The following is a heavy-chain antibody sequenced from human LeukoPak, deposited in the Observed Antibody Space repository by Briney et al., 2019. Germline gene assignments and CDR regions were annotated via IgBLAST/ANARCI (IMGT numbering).Heavy chain of an antibody. CDR1: GFTFSDYY. Sequence: GGSLRLSCAASGFTFSDYYMSWIRQAPGKGLEWVSYISSSGSTIYYADSVKGRFTISRDNAKNSLYLQMSSLRAEDTAVYYCARVIGYCSGGSCYRYYGMDVWGQGTTVTVSS. V-gene: IGHV3-11*01. CDR3: ARVIGYCSGGSCYRYYGMDV. J-gene: IGHJ6*02. CDR2: ISSSGSTI. D-gene: IGHD2-15*01.